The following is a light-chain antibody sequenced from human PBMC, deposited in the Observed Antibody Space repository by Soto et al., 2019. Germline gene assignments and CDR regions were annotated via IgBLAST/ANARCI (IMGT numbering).Light chain of an antibody. CDR1: HSVNRD. Sequence: DIQVSKCPSSLSASAADRVSITCRASHSVNRDLHWYQQRPGKAPNLLISHASSLQSGVPSRFSGSGSGTDFTLTISTLQREDFATYYCQQSHITQYSFGRGTTLEIK. CDR3: QQSHITQYS. J-gene: IGKJ2*03. CDR2: HAS. V-gene: IGKV1-39*01.